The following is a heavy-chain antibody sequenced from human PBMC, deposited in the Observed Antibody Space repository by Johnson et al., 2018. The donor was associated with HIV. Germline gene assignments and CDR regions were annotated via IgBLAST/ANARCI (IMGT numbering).Heavy chain of an antibody. CDR3: ARATWSDDAFDI. V-gene: IGHV3-20*04. D-gene: IGHD2-8*01. Sequence: VQLVESGGGWIQPGGSLRLSCAASGFTFDDYGMTWGRQAPGKGLEWVSGIHWNGGSQGYADSVQGRFTISRDNARNSLYLQMNSLRAEDTALYYCARATWSDDAFDIWGQGTMVTVSS. CDR1: GFTFDDYG. CDR2: IHWNGGSQ. J-gene: IGHJ3*02.